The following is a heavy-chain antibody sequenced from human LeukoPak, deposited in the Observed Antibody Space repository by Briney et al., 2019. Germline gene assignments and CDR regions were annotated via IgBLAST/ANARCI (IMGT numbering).Heavy chain of an antibody. CDR2: IYSGGST. Sequence: GGSLRLSCEASGFTFNTYSMNWARQAPGKGLEWVSVIYSGGSTYYADSVKGRFTISRDNSKNTLYLQMNSLRGEDTAVYYCARDALYCSSTSCFDRGFDFWGQGTPVTVSS. V-gene: IGHV3-53*01. D-gene: IGHD2-2*01. J-gene: IGHJ4*02. CDR1: GFTFNTYS. CDR3: ARDALYCSSTSCFDRGFDF.